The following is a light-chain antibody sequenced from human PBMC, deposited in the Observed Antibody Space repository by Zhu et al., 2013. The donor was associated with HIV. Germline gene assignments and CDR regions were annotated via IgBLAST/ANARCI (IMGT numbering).Light chain of an antibody. CDR3: QQYSTYPWT. CDR1: QSVSSTF. V-gene: IGKV3-20*01. J-gene: IGKJ1*01. Sequence: DIVLTQSPGTLSLSPGERATLSCRASQSVSSTFLAWYQQKPGQAPRLLINGASSRGNGIPDRFSGSGSGTEFSLSISRLEPEDFATYYCQQYSTYPWTFGQGTKVEI. CDR2: GAS.